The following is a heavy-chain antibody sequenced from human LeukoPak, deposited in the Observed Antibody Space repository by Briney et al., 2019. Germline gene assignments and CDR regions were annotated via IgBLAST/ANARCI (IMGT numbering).Heavy chain of an antibody. J-gene: IGHJ4*02. D-gene: IGHD4-17*01. V-gene: IGHV1-69*13. CDR1: GGTFSSYA. CDR3: ARGGDYVPPDY. Sequence: ASVKVSCKSSGGTFSSYAISWVRHAPGQGLECMGGIIPIFGTANYAQKFQGRVTITADESTSTAYMELSSLRSEDTAVYYCARGGDYVPPDYWGQGTLVTASS. CDR2: IIPIFGTA.